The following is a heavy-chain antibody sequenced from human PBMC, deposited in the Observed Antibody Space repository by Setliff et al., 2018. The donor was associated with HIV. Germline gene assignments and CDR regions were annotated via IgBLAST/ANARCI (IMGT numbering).Heavy chain of an antibody. V-gene: IGHV4-31*02. Sequence: PSETLSLTCSVSGGSLISGGYYWTWIRQRPGKGLEWIGYIYYTGKTHSNPSLSSRLTMSVDTSKNQFTLKLRSVTAADTAVYYCARDLTSNSNCFDPWGQGVLVTVSS. D-gene: IGHD4-4*01. CDR3: ARDLTSNSNCFDP. J-gene: IGHJ5*02. CDR2: IYYTGKT. CDR1: GGSLISGGYY.